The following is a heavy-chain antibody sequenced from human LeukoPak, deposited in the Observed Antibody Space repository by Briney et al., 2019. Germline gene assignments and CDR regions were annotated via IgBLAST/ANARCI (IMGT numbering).Heavy chain of an antibody. D-gene: IGHD6-6*01. V-gene: IGHV3-7*01. Sequence: GGSLRLSCAASKFTFSTYWMSWVRQAPGKGLEWVANINEDGSEKYYVDSVRGRFSISRDNAKNSLFLQMNSLRVEDTAVYYCARGGSPGSADYWGQGTLVTVSS. CDR2: INEDGSEK. J-gene: IGHJ4*02. CDR3: ARGGSPGSADY. CDR1: KFTFSTYW.